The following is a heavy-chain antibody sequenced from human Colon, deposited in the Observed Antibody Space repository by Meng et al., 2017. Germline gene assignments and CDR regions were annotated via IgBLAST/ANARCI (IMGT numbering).Heavy chain of an antibody. J-gene: IGHJ4*02. Sequence: GGSLRLSCTASAFSFSPYWLSWVRQAPGKGLEWVANIKRDGSETYYVGSVRGRFTISRESAKNSLYLQMNNPRAEDAAVYYCVREKEKGCVADWGQGTLVTVSS. V-gene: IGHV3-7*01. D-gene: IGHD4/OR15-4a*01. CDR1: AFSFSPYW. CDR3: VREKEKGCVAD. CDR2: IKRDGSET.